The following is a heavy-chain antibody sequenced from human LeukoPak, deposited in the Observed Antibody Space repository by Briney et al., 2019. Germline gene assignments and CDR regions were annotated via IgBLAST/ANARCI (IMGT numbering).Heavy chain of an antibody. CDR1: GGSISSYY. CDR3: ARSIRSDDAFDI. V-gene: IGHV4-34*01. J-gene: IGHJ3*02. Sequence: PSETLSLTCTVSGGSISSYYWSWIRQPPGKGLEWIGEINHSGSTNYNPSLKSRVTISVDTSKNQFSLKLSSVTAADTAVYYCARSIRSDDAFDIWGQGTMVTVSS. CDR2: INHSGST.